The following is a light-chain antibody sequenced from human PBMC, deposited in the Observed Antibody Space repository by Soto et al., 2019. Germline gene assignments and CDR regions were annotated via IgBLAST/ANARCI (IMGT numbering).Light chain of an antibody. Sequence: QSVLTQPPSVSGAPGQRVTISCTGSSSNIGSTYDVQWYQQLPGTAPKLLIHGNTDRPSGVPDRFSGSKSGTSASLAITGLQADDKADYYCQSYDDSLSVHYVFGTGPKVTVL. V-gene: IGLV1-40*01. CDR2: GNT. CDR3: QSYDDSLSVHYV. CDR1: SSNIGSTYD. J-gene: IGLJ1*01.